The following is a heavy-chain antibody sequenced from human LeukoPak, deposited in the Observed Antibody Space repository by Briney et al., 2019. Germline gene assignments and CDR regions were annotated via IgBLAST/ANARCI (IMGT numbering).Heavy chain of an antibody. Sequence: GASVKVSCKASGYTFTSYGISWVRPAPGQGLEWMGWISAYNGNTNYAQKLQGRVTMTTDTSTSTAYMELRSLRSDDTAVYSCARVKTLVGATRGNWFDPWGQGTLVTVSS. CDR3: ARVKTLVGATRGNWFDP. J-gene: IGHJ5*02. CDR1: GYTFTSYG. D-gene: IGHD1-26*01. V-gene: IGHV1-18*01. CDR2: ISAYNGNT.